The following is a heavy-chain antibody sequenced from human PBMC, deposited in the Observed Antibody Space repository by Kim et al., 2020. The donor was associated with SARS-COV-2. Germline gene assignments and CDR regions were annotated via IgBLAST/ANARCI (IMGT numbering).Heavy chain of an antibody. J-gene: IGHJ4*02. CDR1: GGTFSSYA. Sequence: SVKVSCKASGGTFSSYAISWVRQAPGQGLEWMGRIIPILGIANNAQKFQGRVTITADKSTSTAYMELSSLRSEDTAVYYCARDGLGTGVNFDYWGQGTLVTVSS. V-gene: IGHV1-69*04. CDR3: ARDGLGTGVNFDY. D-gene: IGHD3-10*01. CDR2: IIPILGIA.